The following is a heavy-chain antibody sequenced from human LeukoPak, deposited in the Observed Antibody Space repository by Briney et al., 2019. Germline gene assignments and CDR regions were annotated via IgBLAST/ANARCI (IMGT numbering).Heavy chain of an antibody. Sequence: GGSLRLSCAASGFTFSSYAMSWVRQAPGKGLEWVSAISGSGGSTYYADSVKGRFTISRDNSKNTLYPQMNSLRAEDTAVYYCAKDLLRDSSGYYFDYWGQGTLVTVSS. CDR2: ISGSGGST. CDR1: GFTFSSYA. V-gene: IGHV3-23*01. CDR3: AKDLLRDSSGYYFDY. J-gene: IGHJ4*02. D-gene: IGHD3-22*01.